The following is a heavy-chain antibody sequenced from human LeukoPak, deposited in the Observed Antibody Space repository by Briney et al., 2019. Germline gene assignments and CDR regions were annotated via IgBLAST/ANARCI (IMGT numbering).Heavy chain of an antibody. CDR2: INGDGSLN. CDR3: VGGVELTGYSDY. CDR1: GFTFSTSW. Sequence: PGGSLRLSCAASGFTFSTSWMTWVRQAPGKVLEWVANINGDGSLNGHVASVKGRFTISRDNAKNSLYLQMNSLRAEDTAVYYCVGGVELTGYSDYWGRGTLVTVSS. D-gene: IGHD3-9*01. V-gene: IGHV3-7*01. J-gene: IGHJ4*02.